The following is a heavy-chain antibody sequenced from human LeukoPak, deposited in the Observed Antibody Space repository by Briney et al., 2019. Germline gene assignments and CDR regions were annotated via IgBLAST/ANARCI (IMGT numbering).Heavy chain of an antibody. V-gene: IGHV1-8*01. Sequence: ASVKVSCKASGYTFTIYDINWVRQATGQGLEWMGWMNPNSGNTGYAQKFQGRVTMTRNTSISTAYMELSSLRSEDTAVYYCARGGAPAVAGYNWFDPWGQGTLVTVSS. CDR2: MNPNSGNT. J-gene: IGHJ5*02. CDR1: GYTFTIYD. D-gene: IGHD6-19*01. CDR3: ARGGAPAVAGYNWFDP.